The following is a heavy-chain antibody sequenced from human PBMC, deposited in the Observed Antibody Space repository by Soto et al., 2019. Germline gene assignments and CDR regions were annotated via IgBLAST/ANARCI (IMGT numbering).Heavy chain of an antibody. Sequence: GSLRLSCAASGFTVSSNYMSWVRQAPGKGLEWVSSISSSSSYIYYADSVKGRFTISRDNSKNTLYLQMNSLRAEDTAVYYCARHVKGWLQPEGGWFDPWGQGTLVTVSS. CDR1: GFTVSSNY. V-gene: IGHV3-21*01. D-gene: IGHD1-1*01. CDR2: ISSSSSYI. J-gene: IGHJ5*02. CDR3: ARHVKGWLQPEGGWFDP.